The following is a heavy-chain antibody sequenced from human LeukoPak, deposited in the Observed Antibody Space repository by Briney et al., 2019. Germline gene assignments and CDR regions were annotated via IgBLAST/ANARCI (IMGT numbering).Heavy chain of an antibody. Sequence: GGSLRLSCAASGFTFNSYAMTWVRQAPGKGLEWVSSISSSSSYIYYADSVKGRFTISRDNAKNSLYLQMNSLRAEDTAVYYCARAGGSGWGASLRYWGQGTLVTVSS. J-gene: IGHJ4*02. CDR1: GFTFNSYA. CDR3: ARAGGSGWGASLRY. V-gene: IGHV3-21*01. D-gene: IGHD6-19*01. CDR2: ISSSSSYI.